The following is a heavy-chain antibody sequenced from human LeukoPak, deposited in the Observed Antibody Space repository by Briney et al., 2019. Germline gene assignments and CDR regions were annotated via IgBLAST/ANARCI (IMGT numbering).Heavy chain of an antibody. CDR3: ARHVYDILTGYYFDY. CDR2: IYYSGST. D-gene: IGHD3-9*01. CDR1: GGSISSSSYY. Sequence: PSETLSLTCTVSGGSISSSSYYWGWIRQPPGKGLEWIGSIYYSGSTYYNPSLKSRVTISVDTSKNQFSLKLSSVTAADTAVYYCARHVYDILTGYYFDYWGQGTLVTVSP. J-gene: IGHJ4*02. V-gene: IGHV4-39*01.